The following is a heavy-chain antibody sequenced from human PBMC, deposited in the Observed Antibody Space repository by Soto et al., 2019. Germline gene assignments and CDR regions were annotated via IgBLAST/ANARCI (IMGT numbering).Heavy chain of an antibody. CDR3: ARWVEVSLDYFDS. CDR2: MHHSGRT. J-gene: IGHJ4*02. D-gene: IGHD2-15*01. V-gene: IGHV4-31*03. Sequence: SETLSLTCTVSGGSISSSSYYWSWVRQNPGKDLEWIGHMHHSGRTHYNPSLKSRVAISVDTSKNQFSLYLNSVTAADTAVYYCARWVEVSLDYFDSWGQGTPVTVSS. CDR1: GGSISSSSYY.